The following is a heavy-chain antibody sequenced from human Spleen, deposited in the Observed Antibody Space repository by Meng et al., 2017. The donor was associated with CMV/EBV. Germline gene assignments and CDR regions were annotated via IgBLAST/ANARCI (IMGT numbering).Heavy chain of an antibody. CDR1: GFTFSIYD. J-gene: IGHJ4*02. CDR3: ARDRGSSWKGSFDY. D-gene: IGHD6-13*01. V-gene: IGHV3-23*01. Sequence: GESLKISCAASGFTFSIYDIHWVRQATGKGLEWVSVISGSGGSTYYADSVKGRFTISRHSSKNTLYLQMNSLRAEDTAVYYCARDRGSSWKGSFDYWGQGTLVTVSS. CDR2: ISGSGGST.